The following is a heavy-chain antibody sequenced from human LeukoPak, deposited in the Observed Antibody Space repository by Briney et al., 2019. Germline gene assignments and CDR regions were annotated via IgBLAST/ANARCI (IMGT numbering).Heavy chain of an antibody. Sequence: GGSLRLSCAASGFTFSSNVMSWVRQAPGKGLEWVSSISSSGGSTYYADSVKGRFTISRDNSKNTLYLQMNSLRDEDTAVYFCAREVRGTYLDYWGQGTLVTVSS. CDR3: AREVRGTYLDY. V-gene: IGHV3-23*01. D-gene: IGHD4/OR15-4a*01. CDR2: ISSSGGST. J-gene: IGHJ4*02. CDR1: GFTFSSNV.